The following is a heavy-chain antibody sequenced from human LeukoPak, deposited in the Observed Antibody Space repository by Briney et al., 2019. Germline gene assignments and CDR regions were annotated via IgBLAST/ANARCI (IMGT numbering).Heavy chain of an antibody. D-gene: IGHD3-22*01. J-gene: IGHJ4*02. CDR1: GSTFSSYA. V-gene: IGHV1-69*05. CDR3: AGYSSGYESSLSY. Sequence: SSVKVSCKASGSTFSSYAISLVRQAPGQGLEWMGRIIPIFGTANYAQKFQGRVTITTDESTSTAYMELSSLRSEDTAVYYCAGYSSGYESSLSYWGQGTLVTVSS. CDR2: IIPIFGTA.